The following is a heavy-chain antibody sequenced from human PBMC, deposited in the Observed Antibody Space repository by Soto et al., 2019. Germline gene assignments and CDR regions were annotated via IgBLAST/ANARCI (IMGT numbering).Heavy chain of an antibody. CDR2: INHSGST. J-gene: IGHJ4*02. CDR3: ASLLYYDSSGFYHSFDY. Sequence: SETLSLTCAVYGGSFSGYYWSWIRQPPGKGLEWIGEINHSGSTNYNPSLKSRVTISVDTSKSQFSLKLTSVTAADTAVYYCASLLYYDSSGFYHSFDYWGQGTLVTV. V-gene: IGHV4-34*01. D-gene: IGHD3-22*01. CDR1: GGSFSGYY.